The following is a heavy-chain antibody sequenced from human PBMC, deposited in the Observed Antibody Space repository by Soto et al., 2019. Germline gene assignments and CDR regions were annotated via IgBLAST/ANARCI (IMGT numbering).Heavy chain of an antibody. Sequence: GGSLRLSCAASGFTFSSYAMSWVRQAPGKGLEWVSAISGSGGSTYYADSVKGRFTISRDNSKNTLYLQMNSLRAEDTAVYYCAKDLGAAIVVVKYYYYGMDVWGQGTTVTVSS. V-gene: IGHV3-23*01. CDR3: AKDLGAAIVVVKYYYYGMDV. D-gene: IGHD3-22*01. CDR2: ISGSGGST. J-gene: IGHJ6*02. CDR1: GFTFSSYA.